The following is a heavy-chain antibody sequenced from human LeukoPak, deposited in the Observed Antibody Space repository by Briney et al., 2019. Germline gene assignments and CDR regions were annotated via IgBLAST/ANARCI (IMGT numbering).Heavy chain of an antibody. Sequence: GGSLRLSCAASGFTFSTYSMSWVRQAPGKGLEWVSAISGSGGSTYYADSVKGRFTISRDNSKNTLYLQMNSLRAEDTAVYYCAKDSEAWQWLVLNYWGQGTLVTVSS. CDR3: AKDSEAWQWLVLNY. CDR2: ISGSGGST. J-gene: IGHJ4*02. D-gene: IGHD6-19*01. CDR1: GFTFSTYS. V-gene: IGHV3-23*01.